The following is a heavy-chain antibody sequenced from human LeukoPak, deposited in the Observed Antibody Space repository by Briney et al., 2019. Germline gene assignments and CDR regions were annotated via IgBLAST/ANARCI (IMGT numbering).Heavy chain of an antibody. CDR3: ARDLEIAAAGTTLDY. CDR1: GGTFSSYA. J-gene: IGHJ4*02. D-gene: IGHD6-13*01. V-gene: IGHV1-69*05. Sequence: ASVKVSCKASGGTFSSYAISWVRQAPGQGLEWMGRIIPIFGTANYAQKFQGRVTITTDESTSTAYMELSSLRSEDKAVYYCARDLEIAAAGTTLDYWGQGTLVTVSS. CDR2: IIPIFGTA.